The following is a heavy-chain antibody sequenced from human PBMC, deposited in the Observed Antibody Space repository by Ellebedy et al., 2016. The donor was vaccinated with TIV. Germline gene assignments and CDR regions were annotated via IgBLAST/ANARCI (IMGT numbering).Heavy chain of an antibody. CDR1: GGSISSYY. V-gene: IGHV4-59*01. CDR3: ARAPNWNYPSSAFDF. D-gene: IGHD1-7*01. Sequence: SETLSLTCTVSGGSISSYYWSWIRQPPGKGLEWIGYIYYSGSTKYNPSLKSRVTISVDTSKNQFSLKLSSVTAADTAVYYCARAPNWNYPSSAFDFWGQGTMVTVSS. J-gene: IGHJ3*01. CDR2: IYYSGST.